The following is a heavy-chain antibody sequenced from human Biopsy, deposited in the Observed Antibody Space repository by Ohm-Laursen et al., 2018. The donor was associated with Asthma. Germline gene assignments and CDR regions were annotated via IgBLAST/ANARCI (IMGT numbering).Heavy chain of an antibody. CDR2: INPNSGGT. CDR3: ARGQKSAGDRWFDP. V-gene: IGHV1-2*06. D-gene: IGHD6-13*01. Sequence: GASVKVSCKASGYTFIGCHIHWMRQAPGQGLEWMGRINPNSGGTNYAQKFQGRVTMTRDTSISTAYMEVSRLRSDDMAVYNCARGQKSAGDRWFDPWGQGTLVTVSS. J-gene: IGHJ5*02. CDR1: GYTFIGCH.